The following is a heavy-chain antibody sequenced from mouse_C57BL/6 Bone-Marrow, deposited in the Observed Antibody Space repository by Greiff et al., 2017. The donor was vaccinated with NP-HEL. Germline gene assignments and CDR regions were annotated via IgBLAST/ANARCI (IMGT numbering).Heavy chain of an antibody. CDR3: TTLLRSLYFDY. J-gene: IGHJ2*01. D-gene: IGHD1-1*01. CDR1: GFNIKDDY. CDR2: IDPENGDN. V-gene: IGHV14-4*01. Sequence: EVQVVESGAELVRPGASVKLSCTASGFNIKDDYMHWVKQRPEQGLEWIGWIDPENGDNEYASKFQGKATITADTSSNTAYLQLSSLTSEDTAVYYCTTLLRSLYFDYWGQGTTLTVSS.